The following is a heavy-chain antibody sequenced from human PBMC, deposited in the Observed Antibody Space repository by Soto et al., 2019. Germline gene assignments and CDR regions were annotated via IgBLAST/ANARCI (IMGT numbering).Heavy chain of an antibody. V-gene: IGHV3-21*01. Sequence: PGGSLRLSCAASGFTFSSYSMYWVRQAPGKGLEWVSSISSSSSYIYYADSVKGRFTISRDNAKNSLYLQMNSLRAEDTAVYYCAKDGGMPWFDPWGQGTLVTVSS. D-gene: IGHD2-2*01. CDR2: ISSSSSYI. J-gene: IGHJ5*02. CDR1: GFTFSSYS. CDR3: AKDGGMPWFDP.